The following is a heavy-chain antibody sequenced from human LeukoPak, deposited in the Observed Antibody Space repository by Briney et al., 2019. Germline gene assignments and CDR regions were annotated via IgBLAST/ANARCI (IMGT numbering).Heavy chain of an antibody. J-gene: IGHJ1*01. CDR3: ATTPYGDYGYFQH. Sequence: SVKVSCKASGGTFSSYAISWVRQAPGQGLEWMGRIIPILGIANYAQKFQGRVTITADKSTSTAYKELSSLRSEDTAVYYCATTPYGDYGYFQHWGQGTLVTVSS. D-gene: IGHD4-17*01. CDR2: IIPILGIA. CDR1: GGTFSSYA. V-gene: IGHV1-69*04.